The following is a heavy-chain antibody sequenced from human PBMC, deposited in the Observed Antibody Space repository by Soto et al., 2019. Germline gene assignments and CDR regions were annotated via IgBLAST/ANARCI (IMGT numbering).Heavy chain of an antibody. J-gene: IGHJ4*02. CDR1: GGTFNSYA. CDR2: IIPIFGTA. V-gene: IGHV1-69*13. D-gene: IGHD3-9*01. Sequence: SVKVSCKASGGTFNSYAISWVRQAPGQGLEWMGGIIPIFGTASYAQKFQGRVTITADESTSTAYMELSSLRSEDTAVYYCARGWSYDILTGYSYWGQGTLVTVSS. CDR3: ARGWSYDILTGYSY.